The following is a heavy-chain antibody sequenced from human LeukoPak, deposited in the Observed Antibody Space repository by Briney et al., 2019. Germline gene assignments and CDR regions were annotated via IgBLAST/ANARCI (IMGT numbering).Heavy chain of an antibody. CDR1: DDSITMYY. CDR3: ARGRVSSGTWYSTYYYFFYMDF. J-gene: IGHJ6*03. Sequence: SETLSLTCTVSDDSITMYYWTWIRQPPGKGLEWIGYVDHTGSTKFNPSLNGRVSISRDTSNNFFSLRLRSVTAADTAVYFCARGRVSSGTWYSTYYYFFYMDFWGKGTTVTASS. CDR2: VDHTGST. V-gene: IGHV4-59*01. D-gene: IGHD4-11*01.